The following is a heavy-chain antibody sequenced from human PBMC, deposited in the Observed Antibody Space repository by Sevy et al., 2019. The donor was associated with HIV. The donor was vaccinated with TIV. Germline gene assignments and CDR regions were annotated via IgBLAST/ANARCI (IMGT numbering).Heavy chain of an antibody. J-gene: IGHJ4*02. CDR1: GFTFSSYW. CDR3: ARDTSGSYPRVLDY. D-gene: IGHD1-26*01. CDR2: IKQDGSEK. Sequence: GGSLRLSCAASGFTFSSYWMHWVRQAPGKGLEWVANIKQDGSEKYYVDSVRGRVTISRDNAKNSLFLQMNSLRAEDTAGYYCARDTSGSYPRVLDYWGQGTQVTVSS. V-gene: IGHV3-7*01.